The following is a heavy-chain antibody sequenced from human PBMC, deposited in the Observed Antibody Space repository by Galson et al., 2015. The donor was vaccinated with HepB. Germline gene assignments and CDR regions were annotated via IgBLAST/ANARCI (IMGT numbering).Heavy chain of an antibody. V-gene: IGHV1-18*01. CDR3: ARGALVAVVGATQNNWFDP. Sequence: SCKASGYTFSSYSITWVRQAPGQGLEWMGWISAYDGNTKYAQNLQGRLTMTTDTSRTTAYMELRSLRSDDTAVYYCARGALVAVVGATQNNWFDPWGQGTLVTVSS. CDR1: GYTFSSYS. D-gene: IGHD2-15*01. CDR2: ISAYDGNT. J-gene: IGHJ5*02.